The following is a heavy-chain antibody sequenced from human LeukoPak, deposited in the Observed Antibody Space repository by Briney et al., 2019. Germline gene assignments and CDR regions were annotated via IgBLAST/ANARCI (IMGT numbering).Heavy chain of an antibody. J-gene: IGHJ5*02. D-gene: IGHD6-19*01. CDR3: ARDIGYRYGGWYRASGWLAP. V-gene: IGHV4-34*01. CDR2: INHSGST. Sequence: PSETLSLTCAVYGGSFSGYYWSWIRQPPGKGLERIGEINHSGSTNYNPSLKSRVTISVDTSNHHFSLKLSSVTAADTAVYYCARDIGYRYGGWYRASGWLAPWGQGTLVTASS. CDR1: GGSFSGYY.